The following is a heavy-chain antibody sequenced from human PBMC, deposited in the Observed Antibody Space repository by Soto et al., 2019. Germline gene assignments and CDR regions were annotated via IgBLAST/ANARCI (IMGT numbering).Heavy chain of an antibody. V-gene: IGHV3-74*01. CDR3: ARGGAAAGTGY. D-gene: IGHD6-13*01. Sequence: GGSLRLSCAASEFTFSSYWMHWVRQAPGKGLVWVSRINSDGSSTSYADSVKGRFTISRDNAKNTLYLQMNSLRAEDTAVYYCARGGAAAGTGYWGQGTLVTVSS. CDR1: EFTFSSYW. CDR2: INSDGSST. J-gene: IGHJ4*02.